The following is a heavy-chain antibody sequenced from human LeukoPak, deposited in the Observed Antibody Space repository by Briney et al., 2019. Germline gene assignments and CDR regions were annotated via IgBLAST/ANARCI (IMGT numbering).Heavy chain of an antibody. D-gene: IGHD3-22*01. J-gene: IGHJ5*02. CDR2: INHSGST. V-gene: IGHV4-34*01. Sequence: SETLSLTCAVYGGSFSGYYWSWIRQTPGKGLEWIREINHSGSTNYNPSLKSRVTISVDTSKNQFSLKLSSVTAADTAVYYCARDLYYDQIPGFDPWGQGTLVTVSS. CDR1: GGSFSGYY. CDR3: ARDLYYDQIPGFDP.